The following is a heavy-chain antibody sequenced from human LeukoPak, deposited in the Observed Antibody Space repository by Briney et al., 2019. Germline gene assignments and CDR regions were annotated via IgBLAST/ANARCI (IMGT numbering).Heavy chain of an antibody. CDR1: GFTFSSYA. J-gene: IGHJ4*02. Sequence: PGGSLRLSCAASGFTFSSYAMCWVRQAPGKGLEWVSAISGSGGSTYYADSVKGRFTISRDNSKNTLYLQMNSLRAEDTAVYYCAKFEGDDCGEYGHYWGQGTLVTVS. V-gene: IGHV3-23*01. CDR2: ISGSGGST. D-gene: IGHD4-17*01. CDR3: AKFEGDDCGEYGHY.